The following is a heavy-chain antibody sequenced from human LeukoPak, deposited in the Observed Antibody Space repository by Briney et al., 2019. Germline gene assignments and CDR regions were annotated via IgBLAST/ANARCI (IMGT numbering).Heavy chain of an antibody. CDR1: GGSISSYY. J-gene: IGHJ6*02. Sequence: PSETLSLTCTVSGGSISSYYWSWIRQPPGKGLERIGYIYYSGSTNYNPSLKSRVTISVDTSKNQFSLKLSSVTAADTAVYYCARAKSLVRGQRLYYYYGMDVWGQGTTVTVSS. CDR3: ARAKSLVRGQRLYYYYGMDV. D-gene: IGHD3-10*01. V-gene: IGHV4-59*01. CDR2: IYYSGST.